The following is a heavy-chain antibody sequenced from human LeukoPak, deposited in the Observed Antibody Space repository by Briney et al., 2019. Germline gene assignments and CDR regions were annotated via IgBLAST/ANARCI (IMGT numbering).Heavy chain of an antibody. D-gene: IGHD3-10*01. CDR2: ISAYNGNT. Sequence: GASVKVSCKTSGYTFNSYGISRVRQAPGQGLEWMGWISAYNGNTNYAQKLQGRVTMTTDTSTSTAYMELRSLRSDDTAVYYCARDMYYYSRTGFDPWGQGTLVTVSS. CDR1: GYTFNSYG. V-gene: IGHV1-18*01. J-gene: IGHJ5*02. CDR3: ARDMYYYSRTGFDP.